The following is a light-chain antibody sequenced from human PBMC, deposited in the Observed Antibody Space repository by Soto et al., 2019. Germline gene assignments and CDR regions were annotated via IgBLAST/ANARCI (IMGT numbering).Light chain of an antibody. CDR3: QQYTNAHGIT. J-gene: IGKJ5*01. CDR1: PGVGNKY. CDR2: AAS. V-gene: IGKV3-20*01. Sequence: EIALTQSPGTLSLSPGERATLSCRASPGVGNKYLAWYQQRHGQAPSLLIYAASSRATGVPDRFSGSGSGTDFTLTISRLEPEDFAVYYCQQYTNAHGITFGQGTRLEIK.